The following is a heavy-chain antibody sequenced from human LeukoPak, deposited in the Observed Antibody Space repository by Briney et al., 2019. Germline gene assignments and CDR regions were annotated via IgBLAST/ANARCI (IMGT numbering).Heavy chain of an antibody. V-gene: IGHV4-34*01. CDR1: GGSFSGYY. J-gene: IGHJ4*02. CDR3: ARVSPRRLFDY. CDR2: INHSGST. Sequence: PSETLSLTCAVYGGSFSGYYWSWIRQPPGKGLEWIGEINHSGSTNYNPSLKSRVTISVDTSKNQFSLKLSSVTAADTAVYYCARVSPRRLFDYWGQGTLVTVSS.